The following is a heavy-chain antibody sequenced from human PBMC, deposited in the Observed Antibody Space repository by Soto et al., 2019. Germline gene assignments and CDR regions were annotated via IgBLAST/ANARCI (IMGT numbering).Heavy chain of an antibody. J-gene: IGHJ4*02. CDR1: RGSFSYFH. Sequence: QVQLQQWGGGLLKPSETLSLTCGLHRGSFSYFHWSWIRQPPGKGLEWIGEIHSSGSTNYNPSLRSRVTSSIDTSAMQFSLTLNSVTAADTAVYYCARGGGNPASTNDFWGQGALVTVSS. CDR2: IHSSGST. CDR3: ARGGGNPASTNDF. V-gene: IGHV4-34*01. D-gene: IGHD3-16*01.